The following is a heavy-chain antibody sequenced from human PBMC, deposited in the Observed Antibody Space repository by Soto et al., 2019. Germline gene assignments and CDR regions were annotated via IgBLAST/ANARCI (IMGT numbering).Heavy chain of an antibody. Sequence: PGGSLRLSCAASGFTFSSYEMNWVRQAPGKGLEWVSYISSSGSTIYYADSVKGRFTISRDNAKNSLYLQMNSLRAEDTAVYYCARDFKIVVVPAAISYYYGMDVWGQGTTVTVSS. D-gene: IGHD2-2*01. CDR3: ARDFKIVVVPAAISYYYGMDV. CDR2: ISSSGSTI. CDR1: GFTFSSYE. V-gene: IGHV3-48*03. J-gene: IGHJ6*02.